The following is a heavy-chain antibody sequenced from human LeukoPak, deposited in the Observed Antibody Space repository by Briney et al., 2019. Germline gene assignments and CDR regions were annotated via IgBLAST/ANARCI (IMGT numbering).Heavy chain of an antibody. CDR2: ISYDGSNK. CDR1: GFTFSSYG. D-gene: IGHD3-10*01. Sequence: GGSLRLSCAASGFTFSSYGMHWVRQAPGKGLEWVAVISYDGSNKYYADSVKGRFTISRDNSKNTLYLQMNSLRAEDTAVYYCAKVRVTMVRGVVFDYWGQGTLVTVSS. CDR3: AKVRVTMVRGVVFDY. J-gene: IGHJ4*02. V-gene: IGHV3-30*18.